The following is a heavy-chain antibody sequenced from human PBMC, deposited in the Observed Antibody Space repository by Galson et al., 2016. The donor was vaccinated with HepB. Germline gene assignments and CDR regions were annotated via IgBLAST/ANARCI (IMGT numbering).Heavy chain of an antibody. Sequence: ETLSLTCTVSGASISDYYWSWIRQPPGKGLEWIGYVSHSGNSNHTPSLRSRVSASVDSSKNQFSLKVSSVTAADTAVYYCARLRAYTNTWYYFDSWGQGALVTVSS. CDR2: VSHSGNS. CDR3: ARLRAYTNTWYYFDS. J-gene: IGHJ4*02. CDR1: GASISDYY. D-gene: IGHD2-2*02. V-gene: IGHV4-59*08.